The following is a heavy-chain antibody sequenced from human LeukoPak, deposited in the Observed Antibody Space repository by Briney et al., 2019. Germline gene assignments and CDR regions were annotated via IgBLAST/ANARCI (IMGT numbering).Heavy chain of an antibody. J-gene: IGHJ5*02. Sequence: ASVKVSCKASGYTFTGYYMHWVRQAPGQGLEWMGWINPNSGGTNYAQKFQGRVTMTRDTSISTAYMELSRLRSDDTAVYYCARVEWELTDDWFDPWGQGTLVTVSS. V-gene: IGHV1-2*02. CDR1: GYTFTGYY. CDR2: INPNSGGT. D-gene: IGHD1-26*01. CDR3: ARVEWELTDDWFDP.